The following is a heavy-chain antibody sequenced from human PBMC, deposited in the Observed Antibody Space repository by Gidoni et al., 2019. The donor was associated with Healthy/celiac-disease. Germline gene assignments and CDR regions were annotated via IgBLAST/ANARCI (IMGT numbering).Heavy chain of an antibody. CDR2: IYYSGST. CDR3: ARGSGSSWYHFDY. Sequence: QVQLQESGPGLVKPSETLSLTCTVSGGSISSYYWSWIRQPPGKGLEWIGYIYYSGSTNYNPSLKSRVTISVDTSKNQFSLKLSSVTAADTAVYYCARGSGSSWYHFDYWGQGTLVTVSS. V-gene: IGHV4-59*01. J-gene: IGHJ4*02. D-gene: IGHD6-13*01. CDR1: GGSISSYY.